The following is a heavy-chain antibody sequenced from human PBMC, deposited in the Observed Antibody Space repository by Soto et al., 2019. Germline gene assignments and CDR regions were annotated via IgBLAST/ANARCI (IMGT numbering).Heavy chain of an antibody. V-gene: IGHV1-3*01. CDR1: GYTFTSYA. J-gene: IGHJ1*01. CDR3: AREFQYSSSWSHFQH. CDR2: INAGNGNT. Sequence: GASVKVSCKASGYTFTSYAMHWVRQAPGQRLEWMGWINAGNGNTKYSQKFQGRVTITRDTSASTAYMELSSLRSEDTAVYYCAREFQYSSSWSHFQHWGQGTLVTVSS. D-gene: IGHD6-13*01.